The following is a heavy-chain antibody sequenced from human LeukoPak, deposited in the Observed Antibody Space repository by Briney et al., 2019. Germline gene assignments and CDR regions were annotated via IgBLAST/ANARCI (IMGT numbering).Heavy chain of an antibody. CDR1: GGSFSGYY. J-gene: IGHJ4*02. Sequence: SETLSLTCAVYGGSFSGYYWSWIRQPPGKGLEWLGEINHSGSTNYNPSLKSRVTISVDTSKNQFSLKLSSVTAADTAVYYCAKDRDWYYFDYWGQGTLVTVSS. D-gene: IGHD5-24*01. V-gene: IGHV4-34*01. CDR2: INHSGST. CDR3: AKDRDWYYFDY.